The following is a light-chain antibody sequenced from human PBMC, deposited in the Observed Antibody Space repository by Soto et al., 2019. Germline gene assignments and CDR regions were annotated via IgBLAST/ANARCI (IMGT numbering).Light chain of an antibody. CDR1: SSDVGGYSY. CDR2: DVS. J-gene: IGLJ1*01. V-gene: IGLV2-14*01. Sequence: QSALTQPASVSGSPGQSIAISCTGTSSDVGGYSYVAWYQQQPGKAPKRVISDVSNRPSGVSDRFSGSKSGNTASLTISGLQTEDEADYYCASYTTSSAHVFGTGTKLTVL. CDR3: ASYTTSSAHV.